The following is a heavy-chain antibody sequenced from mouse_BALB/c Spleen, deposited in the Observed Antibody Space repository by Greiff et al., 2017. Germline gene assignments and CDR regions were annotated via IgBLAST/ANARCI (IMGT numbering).Heavy chain of an antibody. Sequence: EVNVVESGGGLVQPGGSRKLSCAASGFTFSSFGMHWVRQAPEKGLEWVAYISSGSSTIYYADTVKGRFTISRDNPKNTLFLQMTSLRSEDTAMYYCARYLYDYWGQGTTLTVSS. J-gene: IGHJ2*01. V-gene: IGHV5-17*02. CDR3: ARYLYDY. CDR2: ISSGSSTI. CDR1: GFTFSSFG. D-gene: IGHD5-1*01.